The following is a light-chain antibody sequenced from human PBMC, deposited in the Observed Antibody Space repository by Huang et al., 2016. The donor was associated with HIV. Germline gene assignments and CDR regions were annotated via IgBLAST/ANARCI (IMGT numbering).Light chain of an antibody. CDR3: QQRSNWPRT. CDR2: DAS. J-gene: IGKJ1*01. V-gene: IGKV3-11*01. Sequence: EIVLTQSPATLSLSPGERATLSCRASQSVGSYLAWYQQKPGQAPRLLIYDASSRATGIPARFSGSGSGTDFTLTSSSLEPEDFAVYYCQQRSNWPRTFGQGTKVEIK. CDR1: QSVGSY.